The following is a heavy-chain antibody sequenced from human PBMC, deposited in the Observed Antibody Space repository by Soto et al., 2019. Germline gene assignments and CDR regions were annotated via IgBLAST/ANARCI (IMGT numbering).Heavy chain of an antibody. CDR2: INAASGDT. D-gene: IGHD6-13*01. Sequence: XSVKVSCKASGYTFTSYGIHWVRQAPGQRLEWMGWINAASGDTKYSPKFQGRVTITRDTSASTAYMELSSLRSEDTAVYYCVRRNVSATGIDWFDPWGQGNLVTVSS. CDR3: VRRNVSATGIDWFDP. CDR1: GYTFTSYG. V-gene: IGHV1-3*01. J-gene: IGHJ5*02.